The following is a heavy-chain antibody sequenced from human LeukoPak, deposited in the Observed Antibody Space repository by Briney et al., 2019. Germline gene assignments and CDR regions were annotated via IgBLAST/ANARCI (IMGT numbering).Heavy chain of an antibody. CDR2: ISYDGSNK. CDR3: ASKAMIVVSDQDY. V-gene: IGHV3-30*03. CDR1: GFTFSSFG. Sequence: TGRSLRLSCAASGFTFSSFGMHWVRQAPGKGLEWVAVISYDGSNKYYADSVKGRFTISRDNSKNTLYLQMNSLRAEDTAVYYCASKAMIVVSDQDYWSQGTLVTVSS. D-gene: IGHD3-22*01. J-gene: IGHJ4*02.